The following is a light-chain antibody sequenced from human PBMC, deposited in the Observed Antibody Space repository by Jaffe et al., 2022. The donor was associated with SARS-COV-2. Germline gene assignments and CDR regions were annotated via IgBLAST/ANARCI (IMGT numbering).Light chain of an antibody. V-gene: IGKV2-30*01. J-gene: IGKJ2*01. CDR1: QNSVYSDGHTY. CDR2: MVS. Sequence: DVVMTQSPLSLPVTLGQPASISCRSSQNSVYSDGHTYLNWFQQRPGQSPRRLIYMVSNRDSGVPDRFSGSGSGTDFTLKISRVEAEDVGVYYCMQGTHWPPTFGQGTKLEIK. CDR3: MQGTHWPPT.